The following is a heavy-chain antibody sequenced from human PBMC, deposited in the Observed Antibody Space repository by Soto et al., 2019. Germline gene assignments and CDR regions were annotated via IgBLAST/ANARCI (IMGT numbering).Heavy chain of an antibody. CDR3: AGAPYQQWYGMDV. D-gene: IGHD6-19*01. CDR2: ISIDGRST. V-gene: IGHV3-74*01. CDR1: GFTFSSYW. J-gene: IGHJ6*02. Sequence: EVQLLESGGGLVQSGGSLRLSCAASGFTFSSYWMFWVRQAPGKGLVWVSRISIDGRSTNYADSVNGRFTISRDNAKNTLYLQMNSRRAEDTAVYYCAGAPYQQWYGMDVWGQGTTVTLSS.